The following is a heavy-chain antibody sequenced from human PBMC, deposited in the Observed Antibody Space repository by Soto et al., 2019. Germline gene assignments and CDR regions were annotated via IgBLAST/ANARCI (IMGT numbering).Heavy chain of an antibody. V-gene: IGHV4-59*08. Sequence: SETLSLTCTVSGGSLSSYYWSWIRQPPGKGLEWIGYIYYSGSTNYNPSLKSRVTISVDTSKNQFSLKLSSVTAADTAVYYCASLVVAGGYFDYWGQGTLVTVSS. D-gene: IGHD2-15*01. J-gene: IGHJ4*02. CDR1: GGSLSSYY. CDR3: ASLVVAGGYFDY. CDR2: IYYSGST.